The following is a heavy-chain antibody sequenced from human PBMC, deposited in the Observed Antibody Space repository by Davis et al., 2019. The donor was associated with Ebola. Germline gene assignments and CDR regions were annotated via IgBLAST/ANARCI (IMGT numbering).Heavy chain of an antibody. D-gene: IGHD2-2*01. CDR2: IYSGGST. V-gene: IGHV3-53*01. CDR3: ARAGCDIVVVPAAHHTFDY. Sequence: GESLKISCAASGFTVSSNYMSWVRQAPGKGLEWVSVIYSGGSTYYADSVKGRFTISRDNAKNSLYLQMNSLRAEDTAVYYCARAGCDIVVVPAAHHTFDYWGQGTLVTVSS. J-gene: IGHJ4*02. CDR1: GFTVSSNY.